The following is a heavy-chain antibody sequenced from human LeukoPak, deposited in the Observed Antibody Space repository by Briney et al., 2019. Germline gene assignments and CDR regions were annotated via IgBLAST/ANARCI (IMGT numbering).Heavy chain of an antibody. CDR2: IIPILGIA. V-gene: IGHV1-69*04. D-gene: IGHD4-17*01. Sequence: SVKVSCKASGGTFSSYAVSWVRQAPGQGLEWMGRIIPILGIANYAQKFQGRVTITADKSTSTAYMELSSLRSEDTAVYYCARDLATVTTPWFDPWGQGTLVTVSS. CDR1: GGTFSSYA. J-gene: IGHJ5*02. CDR3: ARDLATVTTPWFDP.